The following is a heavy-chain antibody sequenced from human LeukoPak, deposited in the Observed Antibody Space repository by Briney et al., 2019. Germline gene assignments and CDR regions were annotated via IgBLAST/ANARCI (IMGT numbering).Heavy chain of an antibody. V-gene: IGHV3-11*04. CDR2: ISAGGYPI. Sequence: GGSLRLSRTGSGLTFNDYYMSWVRQAPGKGLEWLSFISAGGYPIYYADSVRGRFTISRDTAKNSLYLQMNSLRVEDTAVYYCVMTAGPPTDHWGQGALVTVSS. CDR1: GLTFNDYY. CDR3: VMTAGPPTDH. J-gene: IGHJ4*01.